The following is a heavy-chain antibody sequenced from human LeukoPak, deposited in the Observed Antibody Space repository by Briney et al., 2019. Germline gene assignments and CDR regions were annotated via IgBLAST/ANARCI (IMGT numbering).Heavy chain of an antibody. CDR2: ISYDGSNK. D-gene: IGHD1-7*01. CDR1: GFTFSSYG. CDR3: AKALPKLELTYFDY. V-gene: IGHV3-30*18. Sequence: GRSLRLSCAASGFTFSSYGMHWVGQARGKGLEWVAVISYDGSNKYYADSVKGRFTISRDNSKNTLYLQMNSLRAEDTAVYYCAKALPKLELTYFDYWGQGTPVTVSS. J-gene: IGHJ4*02.